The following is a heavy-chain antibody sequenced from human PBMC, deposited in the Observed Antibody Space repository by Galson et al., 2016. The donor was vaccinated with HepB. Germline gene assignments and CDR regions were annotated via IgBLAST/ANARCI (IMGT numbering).Heavy chain of an antibody. CDR2: TT. V-gene: IGHV1-69*01. D-gene: IGHD3-16*01. J-gene: IGHJ6*02. CDR3: ARFGPYNYAYYGLDV. Sequence: TTNYGEKFRGRVTMTVDESTSIAYLELNSLKDEDTAVYFCARFGPYNYAYYGLDVWGQGTTVIVSS.